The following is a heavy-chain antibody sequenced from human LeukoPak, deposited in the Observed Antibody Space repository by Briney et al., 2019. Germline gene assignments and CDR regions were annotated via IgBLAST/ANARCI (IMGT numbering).Heavy chain of an antibody. CDR2: IYYSGST. J-gene: IGHJ4*02. CDR1: GGSISSYY. CDR3: AREGAGEVVVPAYD. Sequence: SETLSLTCTVSGGSISSYYWSWIRQPPGKGLEWIGYIYYSGSTNYNPSLKSRVTISRDTSKNQFSLKLSSVTAADTAVYYCAREGAGEVVVPAYDWGQGILVTVSS. V-gene: IGHV4-59*12. D-gene: IGHD2-2*01.